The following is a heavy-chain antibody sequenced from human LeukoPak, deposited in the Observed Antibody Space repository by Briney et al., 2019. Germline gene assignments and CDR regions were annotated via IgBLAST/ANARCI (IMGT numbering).Heavy chain of an antibody. CDR1: GFTFSSYA. V-gene: IGHV3-23*01. CDR2: ISGSGGST. D-gene: IGHD3-3*01. Sequence: QSGGSLRLSCAASGFTFSSYAMSWVRQAPGKGLEWVSAISGSGGSTYYADSVKGRFTISRDNSKNTLYLQMNSLRAEDTAVYYCAKSYSFREWLLYLPLYFDYWGQGTLVTVSS. CDR3: AKSYSFREWLLYLPLYFDY. J-gene: IGHJ4*02.